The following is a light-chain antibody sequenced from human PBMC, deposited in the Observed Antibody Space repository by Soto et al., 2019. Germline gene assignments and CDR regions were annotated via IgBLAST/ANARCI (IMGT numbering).Light chain of an antibody. J-gene: IGLJ2*01. V-gene: IGLV2-14*01. CDR2: EVS. Sequence: QSALTQPASVSGSPGQSITISCTGTSSDVGGYNYVSWYQQHPGKAPKLMIYEVSNRPSGVSNRLSGSKSGNTDSLTISGLQAEDEADYYCSSYTSSSTLYVVFGGGTKLTVL. CDR1: SSDVGGYNY. CDR3: SSYTSSSTLYVV.